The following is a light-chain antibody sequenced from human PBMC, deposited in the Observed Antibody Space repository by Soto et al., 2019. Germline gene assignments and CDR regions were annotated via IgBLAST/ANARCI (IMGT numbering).Light chain of an antibody. CDR2: KAS. J-gene: IGKJ1*01. CDR3: QQYNNYSPRT. V-gene: IGKV1-5*03. CDR1: QSSNW. Sequence: DIPMTQSPSTLSASVGDRVTITCRASQSSNWLAWYQQKPGKAPKLLIYKASSLESGVPSRFSGSGSGTEFTLTISRLQPDDFATYYCQQYNNYSPRTFGQGTKVEIK.